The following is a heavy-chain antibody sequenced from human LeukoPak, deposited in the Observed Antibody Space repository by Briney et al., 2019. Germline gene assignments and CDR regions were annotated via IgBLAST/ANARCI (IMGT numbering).Heavy chain of an antibody. D-gene: IGHD2-2*01. J-gene: IGHJ4*02. V-gene: IGHV3-21*01. CDR3: ARDGGYCDTTTCYDRLDY. CDR2: ISSDKTYI. CDR1: GFIFSTYS. Sequence: GGSLRLSCVASGFIFSTYSMNWVRQAPGKGLEWVSCISSDKTYIHYADSVKGRFTISRDNAKNSLYLQMNSLRVEDSAVYFCARDGGYCDTTTCYDRLDYWGQGALVTVSS.